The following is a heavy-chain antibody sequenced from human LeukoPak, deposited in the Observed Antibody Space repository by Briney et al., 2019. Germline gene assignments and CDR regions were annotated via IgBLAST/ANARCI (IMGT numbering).Heavy chain of an antibody. Sequence: SETLSLTCTVSGGSISSYYWSWIRQPPGKGLEWIGYIYYSGSTNYNPSLKSRVTISVDTSKNQCSLKLSSVTAADTAVYYCARRTGRLRGYDYWGQGTLVTVSS. CDR3: ARRTGRLRGYDY. CDR2: IYYSGST. CDR1: GGSISSYY. V-gene: IGHV4-59*01. J-gene: IGHJ4*02. D-gene: IGHD3-10*01.